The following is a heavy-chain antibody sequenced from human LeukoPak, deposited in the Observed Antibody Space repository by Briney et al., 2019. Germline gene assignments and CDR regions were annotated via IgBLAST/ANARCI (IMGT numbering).Heavy chain of an antibody. V-gene: IGHV3-21*01. D-gene: IGHD6-13*01. CDR1: GFTFSSYS. CDR3: AREGYSSSWFGY. CDR2: ISSSSSYI. J-gene: IGHJ4*02. Sequence: PGGSLRLSCAASGFTFSSYSMNWVRQAPGKGLEWVSSISSSSSYIYYADSVKGRFAISRDNAKNSLYLQMNSLRAEDTAVYYCAREGYSSSWFGYWGQGTLVTVSS.